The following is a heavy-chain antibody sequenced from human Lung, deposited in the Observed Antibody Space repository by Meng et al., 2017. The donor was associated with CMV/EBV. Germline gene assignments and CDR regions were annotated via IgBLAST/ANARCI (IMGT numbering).Heavy chain of an antibody. J-gene: IGHJ6*02. Sequence: LTCAASGSPFSSYGMHWVRQAPGKGLEWVAFIRYDGSNKYYADSVKGRFTISRDNSKNTLYLQMNSLRAEDTAVYYCAKDRLSSSSWYYYYYCMDVWXQGTTVTVSS. D-gene: IGHD6-13*01. V-gene: IGHV3-30*02. CDR2: IRYDGSNK. CDR1: GSPFSSYG. CDR3: AKDRLSSSSWYYYYYCMDV.